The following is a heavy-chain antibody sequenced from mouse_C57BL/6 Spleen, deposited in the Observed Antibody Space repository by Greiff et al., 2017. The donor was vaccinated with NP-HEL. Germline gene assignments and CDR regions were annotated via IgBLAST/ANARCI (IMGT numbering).Heavy chain of an antibody. J-gene: IGHJ2*01. CDR3: AKALLYYYGSGDY. D-gene: IGHD1-1*01. CDR2: IYPGSGST. Sequence: VQLQQPGAELVKPGASVKMSCKASGYTFTSYWITWVKQRPGQGLEWIGDIYPGSGSTNYNEKFKSKATLTVDTSSSTAYMQLSSLTSEDSAVYYCAKALLYYYGSGDYWGQGTTLTVSS. CDR1: GYTFTSYW. V-gene: IGHV1-55*01.